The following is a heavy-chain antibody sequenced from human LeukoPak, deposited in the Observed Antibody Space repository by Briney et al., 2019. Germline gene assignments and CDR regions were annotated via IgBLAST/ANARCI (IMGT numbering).Heavy chain of an antibody. J-gene: IGHJ3*02. CDR3: ARDKGDYDFWSGYHDAFDI. CDR2: ISAYNGNT. D-gene: IGHD3-3*01. V-gene: IGHV1-18*01. Sequence: ASVKVSCKASGSTFTSYGISWVRQAPGQGLEWMGWISAYNGNTNYAQKLQGRVTMTTDTSTSTAYMELRSLRSDDTAVYYCARDKGDYDFWSGYHDAFDIWGQGTMVTVSS. CDR1: GSTFTSYG.